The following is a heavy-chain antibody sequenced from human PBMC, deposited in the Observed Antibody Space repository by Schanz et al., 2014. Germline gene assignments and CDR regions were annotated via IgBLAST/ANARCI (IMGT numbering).Heavy chain of an antibody. CDR2: LSSDSRHV. D-gene: IGHD1-1*01. Sequence: EVQLVESGGDLVQPGRSLRLSCVASGFIFSSYNMNWVRQSPGKGLEWVSFLSSDSRHVYYVESAKGRFTISRDNAKNSLYLQMDSLRGDDTAVYYCARDGIAATTDFEYWGQGVLVTVSS. CDR1: GFIFSSYN. CDR3: ARDGIAATTDFEY. J-gene: IGHJ4*02. V-gene: IGHV3-21*02.